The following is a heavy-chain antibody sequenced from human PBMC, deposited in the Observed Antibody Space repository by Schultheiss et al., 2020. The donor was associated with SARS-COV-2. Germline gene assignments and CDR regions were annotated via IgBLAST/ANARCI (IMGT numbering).Heavy chain of an antibody. CDR1: GGSVSSGNYY. CDR2: VHYTGGT. D-gene: IGHD1-14*01. V-gene: IGHV4-61*01. CDR3: ARLNPITTDATY. J-gene: IGHJ4*02. Sequence: SETLSLTCTVSGGSVSSGNYYWSWIRQPPGKGLEWIGYVHYTGGTHYNPSLQGRVTVSVDTSKSQFSLKLSSVTAADTAVYYCARLNPITTDATYWGQGTLVTVSS.